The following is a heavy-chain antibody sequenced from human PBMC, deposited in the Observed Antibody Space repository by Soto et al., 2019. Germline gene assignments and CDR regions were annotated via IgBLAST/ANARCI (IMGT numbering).Heavy chain of an antibody. V-gene: IGHV3-30*03. J-gene: IGHJ4*02. CDR2: ISYDGSNK. CDR1: GFTFSSYG. Sequence: GGSLRLSCAASGFTFSSYGMHWVRQAPGKGLEWVAVISYDGSNKYYADSVKGRFTISRDNAKNSLYLQMNSLRAEDTALYYCARSLVPEAAGVDYWGQGTLVTVSS. CDR3: ARSLVPEAAGVDY. D-gene: IGHD2-2*01.